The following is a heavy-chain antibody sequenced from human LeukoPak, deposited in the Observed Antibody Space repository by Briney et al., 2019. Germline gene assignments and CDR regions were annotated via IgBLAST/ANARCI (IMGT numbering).Heavy chain of an antibody. CDR1: GFTFSSYW. CDR2: INSDGSST. CDR3: ARSYSSTPQYYYYYYMDV. D-gene: IGHD6-13*01. J-gene: IGHJ6*03. V-gene: IGHV3-74*01. Sequence: GGSLRLSGAASGFTFSSYWMHWVRQAPGKGLVWVSRINSDGSSTSYADSVKGRFTISRDNAKNTLYLQMNSLRAEDTAVYYCARSYSSTPQYYYYYYMDVWGKGTTVTVSS.